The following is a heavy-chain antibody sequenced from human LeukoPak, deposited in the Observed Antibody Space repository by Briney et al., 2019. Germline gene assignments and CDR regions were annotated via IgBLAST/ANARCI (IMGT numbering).Heavy chain of an antibody. CDR1: GFTFNSYA. J-gene: IGHJ6*03. Sequence: PGGSLRLSCAASGFTFNSYAMSWVRQAPGKGLGWVSALSGSGDRTFYVDSVKGRFTVSRDNSKNTLYLQMDSLRVDDTALYYCARGGTNYYYMDVWGNGTTVTVSS. CDR2: LSGSGDRT. CDR3: ARGGTNYYYMDV. V-gene: IGHV3-23*01.